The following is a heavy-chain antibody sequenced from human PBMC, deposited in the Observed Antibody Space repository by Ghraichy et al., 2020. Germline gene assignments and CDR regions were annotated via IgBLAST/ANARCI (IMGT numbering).Heavy chain of an antibody. CDR2: VSESGSN. V-gene: IGHV4-61*01. Sequence: SENLSLTCTLSGDSINIGFYYWTWIRQPPGKGLEWIGYVSESGSNNYNPSLERRATIMLDTSKNQFSLNLSFVTAADTAFYYCAREPRYRAGSIDYWGQGSLVSVSS. CDR3: AREPRYRAGSIDY. CDR1: GDSINIGFYY. D-gene: IGHD3-10*01. J-gene: IGHJ4*01.